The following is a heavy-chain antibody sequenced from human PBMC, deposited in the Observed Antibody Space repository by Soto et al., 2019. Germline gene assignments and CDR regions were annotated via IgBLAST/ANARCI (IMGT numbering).Heavy chain of an antibody. J-gene: IGHJ5*02. Sequence: SETLSLTCAVSGGSITSANWWTWVRQPPGGGLEWIGEISHSGITNYKASLKSRATMSVDKTKNDVSLKLTSVTAADTAVYYCARVLRGWFDPWGQGTPVTVSS. CDR1: GGSITSANW. V-gene: IGHV4-4*02. CDR2: ISHSGIT. CDR3: ARVLRGWFDP.